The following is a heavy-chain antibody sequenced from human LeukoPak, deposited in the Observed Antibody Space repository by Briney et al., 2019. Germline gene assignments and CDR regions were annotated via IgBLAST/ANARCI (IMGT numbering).Heavy chain of an antibody. CDR3: ARVVGAKDWFDP. CDR1: GGSFSGYY. D-gene: IGHD1-26*01. CDR2: IYHSGST. V-gene: IGHV4-34*01. J-gene: IGHJ5*02. Sequence: PSETLSLTCAVYGGSFSGYYWSWIRQPPGKGLEWIGSIYHSGSTYYNPSLKSRVTISVDTSKNQFSLKLSSVTAADTAVYYCARVVGAKDWFDPWGQGTLVTVSS.